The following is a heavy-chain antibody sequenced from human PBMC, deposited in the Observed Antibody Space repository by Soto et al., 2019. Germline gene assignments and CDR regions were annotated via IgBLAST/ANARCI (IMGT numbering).Heavy chain of an antibody. CDR1: GYRFTNHG. CDR2: ISAYNGNT. V-gene: IGHV1-18*01. J-gene: IGHJ4*02. D-gene: IGHD6-13*01. Sequence: ASVKVSCKASGYRFTNHGISWVRQAPGQGLEWMGWISAYNGNTDYEQKFQGRVTMTTDTSTSTAHMELRSLRSDDTAVYYCAREGSRSGRPRPHTNTDYWGQGTLVTVSS. CDR3: AREGSRSGRPRPHTNTDY.